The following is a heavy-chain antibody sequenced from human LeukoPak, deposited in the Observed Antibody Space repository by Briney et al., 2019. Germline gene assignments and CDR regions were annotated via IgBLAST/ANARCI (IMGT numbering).Heavy chain of an antibody. D-gene: IGHD3-3*01. Sequence: SETLSLTCTVSGGSISSYYWSWIRQPPGKGLKWIGYIYYSGSTNYNPSLKSRVTISVDTSKNQFSLKLSSVTAADTAVYYCARVDTPLRYYDFWSGYYPYNYYYYYGMDVWGQGTTVTVSS. V-gene: IGHV4-59*01. CDR2: IYYSGST. CDR3: ARVDTPLRYYDFWSGYYPYNYYYYYGMDV. J-gene: IGHJ6*02. CDR1: GGSISSYY.